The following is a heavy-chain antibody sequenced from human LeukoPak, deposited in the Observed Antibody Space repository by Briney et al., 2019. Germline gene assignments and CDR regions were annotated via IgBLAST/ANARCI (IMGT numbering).Heavy chain of an antibody. CDR3: AREVEGYCSSTSCSDFYYYYMDV. V-gene: IGHV4-4*08. CDR2: IYYSGST. J-gene: IGHJ6*03. D-gene: IGHD2-2*01. CDR1: GGSISSYY. Sequence: PSETLSLTCTVSGGSISSYYWSWIRQPPGKGLEWIGYIYYSGSTNYNPSLKSRVTISVDTSKNQFSLKLSSVTAADTAVYYCAREVEGYCSSTSCSDFYYYYMDVWGKGTTVTVSS.